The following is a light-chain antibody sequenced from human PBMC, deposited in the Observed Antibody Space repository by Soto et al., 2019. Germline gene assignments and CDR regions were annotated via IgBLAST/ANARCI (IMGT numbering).Light chain of an antibody. CDR1: QSISTY. CDR3: QQSYSSPLT. Sequence: IQMTQSPSSLSASIGDRVTITCRASQSISTYLNWYQQRPGKAPKVLIYSTSTLQSGVPSRFSGSGSGTDFTLTISSLQPEDSASYFCQQSYSSPLTFGGGTKVEIK. V-gene: IGKV1-39*01. J-gene: IGKJ4*01. CDR2: STS.